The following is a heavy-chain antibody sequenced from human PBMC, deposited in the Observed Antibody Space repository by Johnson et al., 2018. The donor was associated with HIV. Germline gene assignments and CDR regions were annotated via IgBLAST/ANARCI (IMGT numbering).Heavy chain of an antibody. D-gene: IGHD2-2*01. CDR3: ARNGLVPAAKGVAFDI. Sequence: VQLVESGGGLVQPGGSLRLSCAASGFTLSTYWMSWVRQAPGKGLEWVANIKQDGSEKYCVDSVKGRFTISRDNAKNSLYLQMNSLRAEDTAVYYCARNGLVPAAKGVAFDIWGQGTMVTVSS. CDR1: GFTLSTYW. J-gene: IGHJ3*02. CDR2: IKQDGSEK. V-gene: IGHV3-7*01.